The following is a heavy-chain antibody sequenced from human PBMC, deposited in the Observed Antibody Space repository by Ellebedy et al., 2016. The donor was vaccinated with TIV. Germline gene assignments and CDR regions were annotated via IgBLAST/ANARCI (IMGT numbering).Heavy chain of an antibody. J-gene: IGHJ4*02. CDR2: ISYDGSNK. CDR3: ARGYASPNY. V-gene: IGHV3-30*03. D-gene: IGHD2-8*01. Sequence: GESLKISCAASGFTFNRYVMHWVRQAPGKGLEWVAVISYDGSNKYYADSVKGRFTVSRDNSRNTLYLQMNSLRAEDTAVYYCARGYASPNYWGQGTLVTVSS. CDR1: GFTFNRYV.